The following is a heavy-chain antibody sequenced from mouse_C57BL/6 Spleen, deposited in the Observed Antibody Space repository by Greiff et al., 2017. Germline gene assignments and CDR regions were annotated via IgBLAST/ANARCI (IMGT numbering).Heavy chain of an antibody. V-gene: IGHV14-2*01. CDR3: ARRLGRGYFAY. CDR1: GFNIKDYY. Sequence: EVQLQQSGAELVKPGASVKLSCTASGFNIKDYYMHWVKQRTEQGLEWIGRIGPGDGETKYAPKLQGKATITADTSSNTAYLQLSSLTSEDTAVYYCARRLGRGYFAYWGTGTTVTVAS. CDR2: IGPGDGET. J-gene: IGHJ1*03. D-gene: IGHD1-2*01.